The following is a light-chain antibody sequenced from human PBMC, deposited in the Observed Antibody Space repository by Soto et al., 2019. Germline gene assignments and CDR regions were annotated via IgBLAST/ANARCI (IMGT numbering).Light chain of an antibody. Sequence: EIVLTQSPGTLSLSPGERATLSCRASQSLSSTYLAWYQQKPGQAPRLLIYGTSNRATGIPARFSGSGSGTDSTLTISRLEPEDFAMYYCQQYGSLSWTFGQGTKVDIK. CDR2: GTS. J-gene: IGKJ1*01. V-gene: IGKV3-20*01. CDR1: QSLSSTY. CDR3: QQYGSLSWT.